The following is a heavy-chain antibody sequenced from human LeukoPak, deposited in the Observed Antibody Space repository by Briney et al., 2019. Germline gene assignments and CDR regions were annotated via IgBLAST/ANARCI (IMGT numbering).Heavy chain of an antibody. CDR1: GYSISSGYY. D-gene: IGHD4-11*01. V-gene: IGHV4-38-2*02. CDR3: AREERSIYVGNYYYYMDV. Sequence: PPETLSLTCAVSGYSISSGYYWGWIRQPPGKGLEWIGSIYHSGSTYYNPSLKSRVTISVDTSKNQFSLKLSSVTAADTAVYYCAREERSIYVGNYYYYMDVWRKGTTVTVSS. J-gene: IGHJ6*03. CDR2: IYHSGST.